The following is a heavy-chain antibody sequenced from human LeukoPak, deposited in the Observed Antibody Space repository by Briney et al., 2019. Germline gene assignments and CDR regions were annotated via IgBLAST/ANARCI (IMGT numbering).Heavy chain of an antibody. D-gene: IGHD2-15*01. CDR2: ISSSSSTI. CDR1: GFTFSSYS. J-gene: IGHJ6*02. Sequence: GGSLRLSCADSGFTFSSYSMNWIRQAPGKGLEWVSYISSSSSTIYYADSVKGRFTISRDNAKNSLYLQMNSLRDEDTVVYYCARDGGPCSGGSCYPPYYYGMDVWGQGTTVTVSS. CDR3: ARDGGPCSGGSCYPPYYYGMDV. V-gene: IGHV3-48*02.